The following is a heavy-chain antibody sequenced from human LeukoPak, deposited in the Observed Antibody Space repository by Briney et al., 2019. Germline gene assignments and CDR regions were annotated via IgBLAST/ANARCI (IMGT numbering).Heavy chain of an antibody. V-gene: IGHV4-4*07. CDR3: ARDPMVGGYNWFDP. CDR1: RGSLSTYY. CDR2: IYTSVST. D-gene: IGHD3-10*01. J-gene: IGHJ5*02. Sequence: SEALSVTCTHSRGSLSTYYRSSIRQPAGKGLEWIGRIYTSVSTNYNPSLKSRVTMSVDTSKNQFSLKVSSVTAAYTAVYYCARDPMVGGYNWFDPWGQGTLVTVSS.